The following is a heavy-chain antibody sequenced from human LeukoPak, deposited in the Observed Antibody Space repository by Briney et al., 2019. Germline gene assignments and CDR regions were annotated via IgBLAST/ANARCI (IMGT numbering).Heavy chain of an antibody. CDR2: ISSSSSYI. CDR3: ARDRGTASLGYEDY. CDR1: GFTFSSYG. D-gene: IGHD1-14*01. V-gene: IGHV3-21*01. J-gene: IGHJ4*02. Sequence: GGSLRLSCAASGFTFSSYGMSWVRQAPGKGPEWVSSISSSSSYIYYADSVKGRFTISRDNAKNSLYLQMNSLRAEDTAVYYCARDRGTASLGYEDYWGQGTLVTVSS.